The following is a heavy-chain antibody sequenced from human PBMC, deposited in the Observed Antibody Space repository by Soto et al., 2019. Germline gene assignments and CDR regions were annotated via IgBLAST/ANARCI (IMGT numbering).Heavy chain of an antibody. J-gene: IGHJ4*02. CDR2: FKNKANSYTT. CDR1: GFTFSAHY. D-gene: IGHD1-26*01. Sequence: EVQLVESGGGLVQPGGSLRLSCAASGFTFSAHYMDWVRQAPGKGLEWVGRFKNKANSYTTESAASVEGRFTISREDSQNSLYLQMNSLKTEDTAVYYCARVSLVGPSGGRYFDYWGQGSQVAVSS. CDR3: ARVSLVGPSGGRYFDY. V-gene: IGHV3-72*01.